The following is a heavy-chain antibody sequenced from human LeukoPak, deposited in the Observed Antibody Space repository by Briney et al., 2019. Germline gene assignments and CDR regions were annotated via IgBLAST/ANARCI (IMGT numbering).Heavy chain of an antibody. CDR3: ARDRAYYYDSSGYYHFDY. CDR2: ITGGGGNT. CDR1: GFTFSNHA. J-gene: IGHJ4*02. V-gene: IGHV3-23*01. Sequence: PGGSPRLSCAASGFTFSNHAMSGVGQAQGKGLEGVSAITGGGGNTYYADSVKGRFTISRYNSKNTLFLQMNSLRAEDTAVYYCARDRAYYYDSSGYYHFDYWGQGTLVTVSS. D-gene: IGHD3-22*01.